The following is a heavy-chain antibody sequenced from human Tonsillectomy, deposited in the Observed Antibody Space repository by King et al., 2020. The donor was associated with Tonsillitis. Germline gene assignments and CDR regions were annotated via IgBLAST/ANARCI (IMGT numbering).Heavy chain of an antibody. CDR1: GFTFRNSV. CDR2: ISYDGRNK. CDR3: AREGAGQDHYYGMDV. Sequence: QLVQSGGGVFQPGRSLRLSCAASGFTFRNSVIHWVRQAPGQGLAWVAVISYDGRNKFYADSVTGRFTISRDNYKNTLFLHMSSLRAEDTAVYYCAREGAGQDHYYGMDVWGQGTTVTVSS. V-gene: IGHV3-30*03. J-gene: IGHJ6*02.